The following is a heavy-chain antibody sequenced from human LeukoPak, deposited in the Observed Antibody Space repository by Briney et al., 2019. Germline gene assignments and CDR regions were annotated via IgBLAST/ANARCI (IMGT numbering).Heavy chain of an antibody. D-gene: IGHD3-16*01. CDR3: AKDRGGVDY. V-gene: IGHV3-43*01. J-gene: IGHJ4*02. Sequence: HPGGSLRLSCAASGFTFDDYSMHWVRQGPGKGLEWVSVISWDGGSTSYADSVKGRFTISRDNSKTSLYLQMNSLRSENSALYYCAKDRGGVDYWGQGTLVTVSS. CDR1: GFTFDDYS. CDR2: ISWDGGST.